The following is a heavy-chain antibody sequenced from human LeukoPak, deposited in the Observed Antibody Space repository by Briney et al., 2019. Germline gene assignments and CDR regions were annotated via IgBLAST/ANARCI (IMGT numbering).Heavy chain of an antibody. CDR3: ATAAHYDFWSGPPDY. D-gene: IGHD3-3*01. CDR2: IKQDGSEK. V-gene: IGHV3-7*01. Sequence: GGSLSLSCAASGFTFISYWMSWVRQAPGKGLEWVANIKQDGSEKYYVDSVKGRFTISRDNAKNSLYLQMNSLRAEDTAVYYCATAAHYDFWSGPPDYWGQGTVVTVSS. J-gene: IGHJ4*02. CDR1: GFTFISYW.